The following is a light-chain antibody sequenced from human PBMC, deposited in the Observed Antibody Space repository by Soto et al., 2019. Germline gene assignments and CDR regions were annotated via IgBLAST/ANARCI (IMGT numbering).Light chain of an antibody. J-gene: IGKJ4*01. CDR2: GAA. CDR1: QSVFSS. Sequence: ETVMTQSPATLSVSPGERATLSCRASQSVFSSLAWYQHKPGQAPRLLIYGAATRATGIPARFSGSGSGTEFTLTISSLQAEDVAVYYCQQFFTTPLTFGGGTRVEI. V-gene: IGKV3-15*01. CDR3: QQFFTTPLT.